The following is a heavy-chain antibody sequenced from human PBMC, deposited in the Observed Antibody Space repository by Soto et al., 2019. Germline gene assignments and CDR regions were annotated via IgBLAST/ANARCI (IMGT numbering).Heavy chain of an antibody. D-gene: IGHD4-4*01. Sequence: SETLSLTCGISGVSFIDNYWTWLRQPPGKGLEWIAEIHHSGRTNYNPSLKSRVTISVDSSKNQLSLELTSVTAADTATYYCARDADGRMTTNPYYYNGRDVWGPGTTVTVS. CDR2: IHHSGRT. CDR1: GVSFIDNY. V-gene: IGHV4-34*01. CDR3: ARDADGRMTTNPYYYNGRDV. J-gene: IGHJ6*02.